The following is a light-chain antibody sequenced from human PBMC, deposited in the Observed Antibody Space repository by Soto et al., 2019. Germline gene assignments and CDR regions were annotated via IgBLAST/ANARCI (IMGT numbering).Light chain of an antibody. CDR1: SSDVGGYNY. CDR3: SSYTSSRAYV. J-gene: IGLJ1*01. V-gene: IGLV2-14*01. CDR2: EVS. Sequence: QSALTQPASVSVSPAQSITISCTGTSSDVGGYNYVSWYQQQSGKAPKLMIHEVSNRPSGVSNRFSGSKSGNTASLTISGLQAEDEADYYCSSYTSSRAYVFGIGTKVTVL.